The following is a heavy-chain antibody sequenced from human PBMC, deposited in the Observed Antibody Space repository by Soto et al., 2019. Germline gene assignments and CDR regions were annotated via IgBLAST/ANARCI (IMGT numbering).Heavy chain of an antibody. CDR1: GDSMRSSDSY. Sequence: TETLYLTCAISGDSMRSSDSYWGWIRQPPGKGLEWIGSIYYSGSPYYNPYLQSRVAISVDTSKNQFSLKLKSVTAADTAIYYCARRTVNIRTFYSGLKTHCFDYWGQGAPVTVSS. CDR2: IYYSGSP. V-gene: IGHV4-39*01. D-gene: IGHD6-19*01. CDR3: ARRTVNIRTFYSGLKTHCFDY. J-gene: IGHJ4*02.